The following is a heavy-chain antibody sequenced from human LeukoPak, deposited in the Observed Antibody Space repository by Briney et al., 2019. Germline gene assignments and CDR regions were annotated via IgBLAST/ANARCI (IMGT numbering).Heavy chain of an antibody. CDR2: IYSGGRT. CDR1: GFTVSRNY. V-gene: IGHV3-66*01. CDR3: AKEWVVPYYFDY. D-gene: IGHD1-26*01. J-gene: IGHJ4*02. Sequence: PGGSLRLSCAASGFTVSRNYMSWVRQAPGKGLEWVSVIYSGGRTYYADSVKGRFTISRDNSKNTLYLQMSRLRAEDTAVYYCAKEWVVPYYFDYWGQGTLVTVSS.